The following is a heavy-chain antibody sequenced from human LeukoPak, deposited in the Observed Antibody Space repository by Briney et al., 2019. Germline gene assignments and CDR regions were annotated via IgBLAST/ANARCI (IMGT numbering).Heavy chain of an antibody. CDR1: GYTFTSYD. Sequence: GALVKVSCRASGYTFTSYDINWVRQATGQGLEWMGWMNPNSGNTGYAQKFQGRVTMTRNTSISTAYMELSSLRSEDTAVYYCAGRIVVVPAAIHDDAFDIWGQGTMVTVSS. CDR3: AGRIVVVPAAIHDDAFDI. V-gene: IGHV1-8*01. D-gene: IGHD2-2*01. CDR2: MNPNSGNT. J-gene: IGHJ3*02.